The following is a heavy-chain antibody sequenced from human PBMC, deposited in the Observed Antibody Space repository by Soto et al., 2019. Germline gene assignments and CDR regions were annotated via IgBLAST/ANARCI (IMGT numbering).Heavy chain of an antibody. V-gene: IGHV4-39*07. D-gene: IGHD6-19*01. CDR1: GGSIGSSSYY. CDR3: ARVHVTVVAGSTFDY. J-gene: IGHJ4*01. Sequence: PSVTLSVTCTVSGGSIGSSSYYWGWIRQPPGKGLEWIGSIYYSGSTYYNPSLKSRITISVDTSNNQFSLKLTAVTAADTAVYYCARVHVTVVAGSTFDYWGHGTLVTVSS. CDR2: IYYSGST.